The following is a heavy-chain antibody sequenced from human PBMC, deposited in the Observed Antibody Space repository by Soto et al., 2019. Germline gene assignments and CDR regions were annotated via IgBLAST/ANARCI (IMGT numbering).Heavy chain of an antibody. Sequence: LSLTCTVSGGSIRSGGYYWSWVRQNPRRGLEWIGNIYYSGNTYYNPSLKSRLTISVDTSKNQFSLNLSSVTAADTAVYYCARDRLMATAGTARHYFGLDVWGQGTTVTV. D-gene: IGHD5-18*01. V-gene: IGHV4-31*03. CDR1: GGSIRSGGYY. CDR3: ARDRLMATAGTARHYFGLDV. J-gene: IGHJ6*02. CDR2: IYYSGNT.